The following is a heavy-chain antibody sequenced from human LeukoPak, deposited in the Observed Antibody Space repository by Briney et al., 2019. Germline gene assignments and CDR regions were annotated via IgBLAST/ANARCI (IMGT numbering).Heavy chain of an antibody. CDR2: IYYSGST. CDR3: AREALGGLVNAYNWFDP. V-gene: IGHV4-59*01. Sequence: MASETLSLTCTVSGGSISSYYWSWIRQPPGKGLEWIGYIYYSGSTNYNPSLKSRVTISVDTSKNQFSLKLSSVTAADTAVYYCAREALGGLVNAYNWFDPWGQGTLVTVSS. J-gene: IGHJ5*02. CDR1: GGSISSYY. D-gene: IGHD2-15*01.